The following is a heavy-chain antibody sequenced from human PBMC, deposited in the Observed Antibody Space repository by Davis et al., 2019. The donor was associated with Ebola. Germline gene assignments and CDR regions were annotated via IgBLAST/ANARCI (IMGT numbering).Heavy chain of an antibody. V-gene: IGHV1-2*04. CDR1: GYTFTSYD. Sequence: ASVKVSCKASGYTFTSYDINWVRQAPGQGLEWMGWINPNSGGTNYAQKFQGWVTMTRDTSISTAYMELSRLRSDDTAVYYCARGDIWGSYRILYYFDYWGQGTLVTVSS. CDR2: INPNSGGT. D-gene: IGHD3-16*02. J-gene: IGHJ4*02. CDR3: ARGDIWGSYRILYYFDY.